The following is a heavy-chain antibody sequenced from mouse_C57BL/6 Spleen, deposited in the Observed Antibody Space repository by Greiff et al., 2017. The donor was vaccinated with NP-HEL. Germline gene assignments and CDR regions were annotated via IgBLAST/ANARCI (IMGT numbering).Heavy chain of an antibody. CDR1: GFNIKDDY. D-gene: IGHD2-1*01. CDR2: IDPENGDT. J-gene: IGHJ3*01. V-gene: IGHV14-4*01. Sequence: EVHLVESGAELVRPGASVKLSCTASGFNIKDDYMHWVKQRPEQGLEWIGWIDPENGDTEYASQFQGKATITADKSSNTAYLQLSSLASDDTAVYYCTPYGNWFAYWGQGPLVTVSA. CDR3: TPYGNWFAY.